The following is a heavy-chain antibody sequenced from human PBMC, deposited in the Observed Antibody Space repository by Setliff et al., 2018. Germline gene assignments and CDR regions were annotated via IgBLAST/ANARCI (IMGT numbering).Heavy chain of an antibody. CDR2: ISPYNGYI. CDR1: GYTFSTYG. V-gene: IGHV1-18*01. J-gene: IGHJ4*02. Sequence: GASVKVSCKASGYTFSTYGIAWVRQAPGQGLEWMGWISPYNGYIIYAHKFQGRVTMTTDTSTTTVYMEVASLRSDDTAVYYCVRGPGPSVVVAMPFDRWGQGTLVTVSS. D-gene: IGHD5-12*01. CDR3: VRGPGPSVVVAMPFDR.